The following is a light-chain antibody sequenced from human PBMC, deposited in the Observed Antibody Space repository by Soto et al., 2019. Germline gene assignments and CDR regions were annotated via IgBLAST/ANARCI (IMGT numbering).Light chain of an antibody. CDR1: SSNIGTNA. CDR2: NNN. J-gene: IGLJ1*01. V-gene: IGLV1-44*01. Sequence: QSVLTQPPSASGTPGQRVTISCSGGSSNIGTNAVNWYQQLPGTAPKLLIYNNNQRPSGVPDRFSGSKSGTSASLAISGLQSEDEADYYCEAWAASLNGYVFGTGTRSPS. CDR3: EAWAASLNGYV.